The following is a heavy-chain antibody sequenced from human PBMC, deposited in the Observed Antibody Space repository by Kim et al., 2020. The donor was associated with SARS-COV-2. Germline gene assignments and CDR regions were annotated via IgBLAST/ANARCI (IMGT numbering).Heavy chain of an antibody. J-gene: IGHJ6*02. Sequence: SETLSLTCTVSGGSISSYYWSWIRQPPGKGLEWIGYIYYSGSTNYNPSLKSRVTISVDTSKNQFSLKLSSVTAADTAVYYCARYSRPHYSGSYYSYYYGMDVWGQGTTVTVSS. V-gene: IGHV4-59*13. CDR2: IYYSGST. CDR1: GGSISSYY. D-gene: IGHD1-26*01. CDR3: ARYSRPHYSGSYYSYYYGMDV.